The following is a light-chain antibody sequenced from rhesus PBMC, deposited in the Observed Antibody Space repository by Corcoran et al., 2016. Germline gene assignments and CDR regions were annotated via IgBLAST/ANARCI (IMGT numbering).Light chain of an antibody. Sequence: QSAPAQPPSVSGSPGQSVTISCTGTTSDIANYNYVTWYQQYPGTAPKLMIYGVSHRPSGVSDRFSGSKSGSTASLTISGLQPEDEADYYCSSYSTSGKIIFGTGSRLTVL. V-gene: IGLV2S7*01. CDR2: GVS. J-gene: IGLJ1*01. CDR1: TSDIANYNY. CDR3: SSYSTSGKII.